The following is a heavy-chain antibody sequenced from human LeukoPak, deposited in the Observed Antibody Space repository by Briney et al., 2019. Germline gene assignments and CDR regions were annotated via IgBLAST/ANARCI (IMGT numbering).Heavy chain of an antibody. Sequence: PSETLSLTCAVYGGSFSGYYWSWIRQPPGKGLEWIGEVNHSGSTNYNPSLKSRVTISVDTSKNQFSLKLSSVTAADPAVYYCARGDCSGGSCFFDYWGQGTLVTVSS. J-gene: IGHJ4*02. CDR2: VNHSGST. V-gene: IGHV4-34*01. CDR1: GGSFSGYY. CDR3: ARGDCSGGSCFFDY. D-gene: IGHD2-15*01.